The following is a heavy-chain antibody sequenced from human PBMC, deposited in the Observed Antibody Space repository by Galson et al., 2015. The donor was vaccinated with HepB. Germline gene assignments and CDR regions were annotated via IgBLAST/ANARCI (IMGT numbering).Heavy chain of an antibody. CDR2: ISSSSSTI. Sequence: SLRLSCAASGFTSSSYSMNWVRQAPGKGLEWVSYISSSSSTIYYADSVKGRFTISRDNAKNSLYLQMNSLRAEDTAVYYCARGSLYCSSTSCYTAGFGYWGQGTLVTVSS. D-gene: IGHD2-2*02. CDR3: ARGSLYCSSTSCYTAGFGY. V-gene: IGHV3-48*01. CDR1: GFTSSSYS. J-gene: IGHJ4*02.